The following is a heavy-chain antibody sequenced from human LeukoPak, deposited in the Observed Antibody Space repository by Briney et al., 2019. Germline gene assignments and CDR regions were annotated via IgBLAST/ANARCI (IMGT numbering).Heavy chain of an antibody. J-gene: IGHJ6*02. CDR3: ARSPKGYWYYGMDV. CDR2: IYSGGST. CDR1: GFTVSSNY. Sequence: GGSLRLSCAASGFTVSSNYMSWVRQAPGKGLEWVSVIYSGGSTYYADSVKGRFTISRDNSKNTLYLQMNSLRAEDTAAYYCARSPKGYWYYGMDVWGQGTTVTVSS. V-gene: IGHV3-53*01. D-gene: IGHD2-8*02.